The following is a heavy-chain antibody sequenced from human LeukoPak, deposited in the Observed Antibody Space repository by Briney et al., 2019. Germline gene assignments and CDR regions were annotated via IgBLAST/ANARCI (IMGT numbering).Heavy chain of an antibody. CDR2: INPNSGGT. Sequence: ASVKVSCKASGYTFTGYYMHWVRQAPGQGLEWMGWINPNSGGTNYAQKFQGWVTMTRDTSISTAYMELSRLRSDDTAVYYCARDEGCSGGSCWNWFDPWGQGTLVTVSS. D-gene: IGHD2-15*01. CDR3: ARDEGCSGGSCWNWFDP. J-gene: IGHJ5*02. CDR1: GYTFTGYY. V-gene: IGHV1-2*04.